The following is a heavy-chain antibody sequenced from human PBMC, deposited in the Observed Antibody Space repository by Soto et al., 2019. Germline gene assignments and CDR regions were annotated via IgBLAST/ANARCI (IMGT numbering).Heavy chain of an antibody. CDR2: MSYDGSRQ. CDR3: ARGGWYASWSSSDC. V-gene: IGHV3-30*03. J-gene: IGHJ4*02. Sequence: QVQLVESGGGVVQPGRSLRLSCAASGFTLSGNDMNWVRQAPGKGPEWVAVMSYDGSRQYYADSVKGRFTISRDTSKSTLYLQMNSLTTEDTAVYYCARGGWYASWSSSDCWGQGTLVTVSS. D-gene: IGHD2-2*01. CDR1: GFTLSGND.